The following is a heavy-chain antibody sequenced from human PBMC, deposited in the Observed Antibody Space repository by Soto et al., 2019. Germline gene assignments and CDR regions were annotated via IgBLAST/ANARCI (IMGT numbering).Heavy chain of an antibody. D-gene: IGHD2-2*01. CDR1: GFTFSTHD. V-gene: IGHV3-23*01. Sequence: GGSLRLSCVAPGFTFSTHDISWVRLAPRRRVAWVSGISASGESTYYADSLKGRFTISRHTSKNTLFLHMTSLRAEDTVVYYCVKSEYCSGSYCYDWFASWGQGTLVTVSS. CDR2: ISASGEST. J-gene: IGHJ5*01. CDR3: VKSEYCSGSYCYDWFAS.